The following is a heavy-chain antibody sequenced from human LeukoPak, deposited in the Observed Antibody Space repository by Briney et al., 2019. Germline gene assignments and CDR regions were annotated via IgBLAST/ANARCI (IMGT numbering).Heavy chain of an antibody. CDR3: AREDTAMVNDY. J-gene: IGHJ4*02. D-gene: IGHD5-18*01. Sequence: SETLSLTCAVYGGSLSGYYWSWIRQPPGKGLEWIGEINHSGSTNYNPSLKSRVTISVDTSKNQFSLKLSSVTAADTAVYYCAREDTAMVNDYWGQGTLVTVSS. CDR1: GGSLSGYY. CDR2: INHSGST. V-gene: IGHV4-34*01.